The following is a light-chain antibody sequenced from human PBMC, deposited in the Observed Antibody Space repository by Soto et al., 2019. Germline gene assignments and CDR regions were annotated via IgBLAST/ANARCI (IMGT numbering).Light chain of an antibody. J-gene: IGKJ1*01. Sequence: ELVLTQSPGTLSLSPGERATLSCRASQSVSSYLAWYQQKPGQAPRLLIYDASNRATGIPARFSGSGSGTDFTLTISSLEPEDSAVYYCQQRSNWPVTFGQGTKV. CDR1: QSVSSY. CDR2: DAS. V-gene: IGKV3-11*01. CDR3: QQRSNWPVT.